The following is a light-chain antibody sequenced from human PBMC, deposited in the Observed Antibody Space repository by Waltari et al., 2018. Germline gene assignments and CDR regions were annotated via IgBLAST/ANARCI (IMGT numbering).Light chain of an antibody. Sequence: TVVIQSPATLSVSPGERATLSCRTSETIGSGLAWYQQKPGQAPRLLIYRASTRAAGIPDRFSGFGSETEFTLTISSLQSEDSAVYYCQQYNRWPPGTFGQGTKVEI. V-gene: IGKV3D-15*01. CDR1: ETIGSG. J-gene: IGKJ1*01. CDR2: RAS. CDR3: QQYNRWPPGT.